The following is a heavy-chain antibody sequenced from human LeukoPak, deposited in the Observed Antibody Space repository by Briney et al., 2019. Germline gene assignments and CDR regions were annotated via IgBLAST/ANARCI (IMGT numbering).Heavy chain of an antibody. V-gene: IGHV3-7*01. CDR2: IKQDGSQK. J-gene: IGHJ4*02. Sequence: TGGSLRLSCAPSGFTFTNYWMSWVRQAPGKGLEWVANIKQDGSQKYYVDSLKGRFTISRDNAKNSLYLQMDSLRAEDTAVYYCARIGYSSSSFDYWGQGTLVTVSS. CDR1: GFTFTNYW. CDR3: ARIGYSSSSFDY. D-gene: IGHD6-13*01.